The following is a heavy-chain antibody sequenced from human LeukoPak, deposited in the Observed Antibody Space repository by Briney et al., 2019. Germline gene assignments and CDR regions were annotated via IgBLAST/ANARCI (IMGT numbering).Heavy chain of an antibody. CDR2: ISAYNGNT. J-gene: IGHJ4*02. CDR1: GYTFTSYG. CDR3: ATDDTARKGNPLDY. V-gene: IGHV1-18*04. Sequence: ASVKVSCKASGYTFTSYGISWVRQAPGQGFEWMGWISAYNGNTNYAQKLQGRVTMTTDTSTSTAYIQLRNPRSDDTAAYYCATDDTARKGNPLDYWGQGTLVTVSS. D-gene: IGHD5-18*01.